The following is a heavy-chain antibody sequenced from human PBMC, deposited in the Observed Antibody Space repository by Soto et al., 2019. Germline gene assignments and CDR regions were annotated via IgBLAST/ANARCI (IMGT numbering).Heavy chain of an antibody. J-gene: IGHJ4*02. CDR2: INHSGST. D-gene: IGHD2-2*01. Sequence: PSETLSLTCAVYGGSFSGYYWSWIRQPPGKGLEWIGEINHSGSTNYNPSLKSRVTISVDTSKNQFSLKLSSVTAADTAVYYCARRGYCSSTSCYLFFRRSSWSAVDYWGQGTLVTVSS. CDR3: ARRGYCSSTSCYLFFRRSSWSAVDY. CDR1: GGSFSGYY. V-gene: IGHV4-34*01.